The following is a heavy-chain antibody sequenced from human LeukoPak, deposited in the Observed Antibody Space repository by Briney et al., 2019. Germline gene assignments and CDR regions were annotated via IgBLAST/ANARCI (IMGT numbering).Heavy chain of an antibody. V-gene: IGHV3-11*01. CDR2: ISSSGSTI. Sequence: GGSLRLSCAASGFTFSAHYMSWIRQVPGKGLEWVSYISSSGSTIYYADSVKGRSTISRDNAKNSLYLQMNSLRAEDTAVYYCARSGYCSSTSCYGSVDNWGQGTLVTVSS. CDR1: GFTFSAHY. CDR3: ARSGYCSSTSCYGSVDN. J-gene: IGHJ4*02. D-gene: IGHD2-2*01.